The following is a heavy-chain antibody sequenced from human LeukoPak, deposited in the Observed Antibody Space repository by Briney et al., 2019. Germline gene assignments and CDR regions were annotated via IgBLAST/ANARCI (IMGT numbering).Heavy chain of an antibody. CDR2: ISYDGSNK. Sequence: GRSLRLSCAASGFTFSSYAMHWVRQAPGKGLEWVAVISYDGSNKYYADSVKGRFTISRDNSKNTLYLQMNSLRAEDTAVYYCARDTAPVYYYYYMDVWGKGTTVTVSS. J-gene: IGHJ6*03. V-gene: IGHV3-30*01. CDR3: ARDTAPVYYYYYMDV. CDR1: GFTFSSYA.